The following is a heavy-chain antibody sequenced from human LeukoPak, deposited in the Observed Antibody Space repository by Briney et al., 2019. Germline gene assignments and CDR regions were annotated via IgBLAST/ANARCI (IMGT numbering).Heavy chain of an antibody. J-gene: IGHJ3*02. CDR3: ATDKAAAGTGDAFDI. Sequence: ASVKVSCKASGYTFTSYDINWVRQAPGQGLEWMGWISAYNGNTNHAQKFQGRVTMTEDTSTDTAYMELSSLRSEDTAVYYCATDKAAAGTGDAFDIWGQGTMVTVSS. CDR1: GYTFTSYD. CDR2: ISAYNGNT. D-gene: IGHD6-13*01. V-gene: IGHV1-18*01.